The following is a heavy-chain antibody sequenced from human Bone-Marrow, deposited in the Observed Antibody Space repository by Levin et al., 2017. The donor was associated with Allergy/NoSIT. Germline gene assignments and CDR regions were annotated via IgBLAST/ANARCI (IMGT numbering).Heavy chain of an antibody. CDR1: GDSVSTGSYY. CDR2: ISYTGST. CDR3: ARASWSGALGPTH. Sequence: SETLSLTCTLSGDSVSTGSYYWSWIRQPPGKGLEWIGFISYTGSTNYNPSLKSRVTISVDTSKNQFSLKLTSVTAADTALYYCARASWSGALGPTHWGQGTRVTVSS. D-gene: IGHD1-26*01. V-gene: IGHV4-61*01. J-gene: IGHJ4*02.